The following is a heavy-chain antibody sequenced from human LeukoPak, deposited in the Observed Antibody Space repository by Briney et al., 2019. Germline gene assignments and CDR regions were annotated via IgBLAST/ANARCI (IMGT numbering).Heavy chain of an antibody. D-gene: IGHD3-16*01. CDR1: GFTFDDYA. J-gene: IGHJ4*02. CDR3: ARGGKLHPQSPY. Sequence: PGGSLRLSCAASGFTFDDYAMHWVRQAPGKGLEWVSLISGDGGSTYYADSVKGRFTISRDNGKNSVYLQMNSLGAEDTGVYYCARGGKLHPQSPYWGQGTLVTVSS. V-gene: IGHV3-43*02. CDR2: ISGDGGST.